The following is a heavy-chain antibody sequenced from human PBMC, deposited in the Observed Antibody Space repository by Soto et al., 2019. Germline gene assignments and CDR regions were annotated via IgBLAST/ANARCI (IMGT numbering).Heavy chain of an antibody. Sequence: QVQLVQSGAEVKKPGSSVKVSCKASADTFNSYSLSWLRQAPGQRLEWMGGITPVFGTADYAQSFEDRLTITADDSTSTVYMELSSLSSDDTAVYHCARCLEGTTVTNWFDPWGQGALVTVSS. J-gene: IGHJ5*02. V-gene: IGHV1-69*01. CDR2: ITPVFGTA. D-gene: IGHD4-17*01. CDR1: ADTFNSYS. CDR3: ARCLEGTTVTNWFDP.